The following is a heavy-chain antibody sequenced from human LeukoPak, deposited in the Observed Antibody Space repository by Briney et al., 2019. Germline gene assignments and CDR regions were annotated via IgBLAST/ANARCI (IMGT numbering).Heavy chain of an antibody. J-gene: IGHJ4*02. CDR1: GGSISNYF. Sequence: SETLSLTCTVSGGSISNYFWTWIRQPPGKGLEWIGYIYTSRNTNYNPSLESRVTMSVDTSKNQFSLRLNSVTAADTAVYYCTRGFLQIDDWGQGTLVTVSS. CDR3: TRGFLQIDD. CDR2: IYTSRNT. V-gene: IGHV4-4*09.